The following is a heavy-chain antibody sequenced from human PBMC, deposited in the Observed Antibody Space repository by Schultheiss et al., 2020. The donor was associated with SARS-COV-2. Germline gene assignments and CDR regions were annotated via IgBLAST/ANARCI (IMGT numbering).Heavy chain of an antibody. Sequence: GESLKISCAASGFTFSSYAMSWVRQAPGKGLEWVSAISGSGGSTYYADSVKGRFTISRDNSKNTLYLQMNSLRAEDTAVYYCAKSYDYVWGSYRYKANFDHWGQGTLVTVSS. CDR1: GFTFSSYA. J-gene: IGHJ4*02. V-gene: IGHV3-23*01. CDR3: AKSYDYVWGSYRYKANFDH. CDR2: ISGSGGST. D-gene: IGHD3-16*02.